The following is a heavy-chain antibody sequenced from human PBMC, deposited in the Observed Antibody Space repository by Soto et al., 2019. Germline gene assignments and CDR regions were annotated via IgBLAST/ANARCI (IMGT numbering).Heavy chain of an antibody. Sequence: EVQLVESGGGLVQPGGSLRLSCAASGFTFSSYWMSWVRQAPGKGLEWVANIKQDGSEKYYVDSVKGRFTISRDNAKNSLYLQMNSLRAEDTAVYYCARDRPRVKYGSGSNYWGQGTLVTVSS. J-gene: IGHJ4*02. D-gene: IGHD3-10*01. CDR2: IKQDGSEK. CDR3: ARDRPRVKYGSGSNY. V-gene: IGHV3-7*01. CDR1: GFTFSSYW.